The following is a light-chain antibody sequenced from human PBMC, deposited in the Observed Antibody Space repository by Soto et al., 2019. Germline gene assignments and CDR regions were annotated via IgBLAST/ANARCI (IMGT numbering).Light chain of an antibody. J-gene: IGLJ7*01. CDR3: QSYDSSLSGV. CDR1: SSNIGAGYD. V-gene: IGLV1-40*01. CDR2: GNN. Sequence: QSVPTQPPSVSGAPAQRVPISCTGSSSNIGAGYDVHGYQQLPGTAPKLLIYGNNNRPSGVPDRFSGSKSGTSASLAITGLQAEDEADYYCQSYDSSLSGVFGGGTQLTVL.